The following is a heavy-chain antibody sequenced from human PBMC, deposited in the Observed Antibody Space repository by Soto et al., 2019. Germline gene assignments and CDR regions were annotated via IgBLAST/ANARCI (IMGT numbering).Heavy chain of an antibody. J-gene: IGHJ5*02. CDR2: ISSSSSTI. D-gene: IGHD4-17*01. CDR3: AREADYVNWFDP. Sequence: EVQLVESGGGLVQPGGSLRLSCAASGFTFSSYSMNWVRQAPGKGLEWVSYISSSSSTIYYADSVTGRFTISRDNAKNSLYLQMNILRAEDTAVYYCAREADYVNWFDPWGQGTLVTVSS. V-gene: IGHV3-48*01. CDR1: GFTFSSYS.